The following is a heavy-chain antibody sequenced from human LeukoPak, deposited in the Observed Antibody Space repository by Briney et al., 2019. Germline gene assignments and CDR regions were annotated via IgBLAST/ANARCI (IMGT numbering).Heavy chain of an antibody. CDR2: INPNSGGT. J-gene: IGHJ4*02. V-gene: IGHV1-2*02. D-gene: IGHD6-6*01. Sequence: ASVKVSCKASGYTFTGYYMHWVRQAPGQGLEWMGWINPNSGGTNYALKFQGRVTMTRDTSISTAYMELSRLRSDDTAVYYCASSSSGSYYFDYWGQGTLVTVSS. CDR1: GYTFTGYY. CDR3: ASSSSGSYYFDY.